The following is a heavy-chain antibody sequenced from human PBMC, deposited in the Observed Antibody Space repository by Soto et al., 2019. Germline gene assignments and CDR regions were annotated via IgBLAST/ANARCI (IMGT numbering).Heavy chain of an antibody. CDR3: AKGPR. J-gene: IGHJ4*02. Sequence: LVESGGGLVQPGGSLRLSCAASGFTFSNIWMSWVRRSPEKGPEWVASISPDGGEIYYVDSVKGRFTISRDNTRNSLYLQMNSLRAEYTAVYYCAKGPRWGQGTLVTVSS. V-gene: IGHV3-7*01. CDR2: ISPDGGEI. CDR1: GFTFSNIW.